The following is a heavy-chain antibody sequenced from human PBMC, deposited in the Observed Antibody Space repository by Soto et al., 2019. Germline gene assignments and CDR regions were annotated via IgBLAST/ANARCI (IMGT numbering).Heavy chain of an antibody. D-gene: IGHD2-15*01. J-gene: IGHJ4*02. CDR1: GYTFTSYD. Sequence: ASVKVSCKASGYTFTSYDINWVRQATGQGPEWTGWMNPDSGHTGYVQKFQGRVTMTRNTAISTAYMELSSLRSEDTAVYYCARSGGGSNVNFDYWGQGTQVTVSS. CDR2: MNPDSGHT. V-gene: IGHV1-8*01. CDR3: ARSGGGSNVNFDY.